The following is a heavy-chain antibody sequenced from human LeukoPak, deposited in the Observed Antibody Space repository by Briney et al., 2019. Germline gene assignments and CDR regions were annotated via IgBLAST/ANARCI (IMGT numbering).Heavy chain of an antibody. J-gene: IGHJ5*02. Sequence: SETLSLTCTVSGGSISSYYWSWIRQPPGKGLEWIGYIYYSGSTNYNPSLKSRVTISVGTSKNQFSLKLSSVTAADTAVYYCVGGARQQLYRFDPWGQGTLVTVSS. CDR3: VGGARQQLYRFDP. D-gene: IGHD6-13*01. V-gene: IGHV4-59*01. CDR2: IYYSGST. CDR1: GGSISSYY.